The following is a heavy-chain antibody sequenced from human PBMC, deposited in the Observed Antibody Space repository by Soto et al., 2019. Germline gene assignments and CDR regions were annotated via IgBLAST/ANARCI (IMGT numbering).Heavy chain of an antibody. CDR2: IIPIFGTS. V-gene: IGHV1-69*01. Sequence: QVQLVQSGTEVKKPGSSVKVSCKASGGTFGSYAVSWVRQAPGQGLEWMGGIIPIFGTSNYAQKFQGRVAITADASTSTAYVELRSLRAEDTAVYYCARDRHRSGYYYYYYGLDVWGQGTTVTVSS. CDR3: ARDRHRSGYYYYYYGLDV. CDR1: GGTFGSYA. D-gene: IGHD3-22*01. J-gene: IGHJ6*02.